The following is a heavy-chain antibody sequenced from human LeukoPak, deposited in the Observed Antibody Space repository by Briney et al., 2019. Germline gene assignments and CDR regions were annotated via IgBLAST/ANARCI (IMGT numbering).Heavy chain of an antibody. CDR3: ARGDVGMATMFDY. CDR2: IIPILGIA. CDR1: GGTFSSYA. J-gene: IGHJ4*02. D-gene: IGHD5-24*01. V-gene: IGHV1-69*04. Sequence: SVKVSCKASGGTFSSYAISWVRQAPGQGLEWMGRIIPILGIANYAQKFQGRVTITADKSTSTAYMELSSLRSEDTAVYYCARGDVGMATMFDYWGQGTLVTVSS.